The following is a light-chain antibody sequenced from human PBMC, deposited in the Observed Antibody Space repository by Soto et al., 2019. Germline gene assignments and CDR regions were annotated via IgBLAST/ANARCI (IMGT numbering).Light chain of an antibody. J-gene: IGLJ2*01. CDR3: SSYAGSNNFVL. V-gene: IGLV2-8*01. CDR2: EVS. CDR1: SSDVGGYNY. Sequence: QSALTQPPSASGSPGQSVTISCTGTSSDVGGYNYVSWYQQHPGKAPKLIIYEVSKRPSGVPDRFSGSKSGNTASLTVSRLQAEDEADYYCSSYAGSNNFVLFGGGTKLTVL.